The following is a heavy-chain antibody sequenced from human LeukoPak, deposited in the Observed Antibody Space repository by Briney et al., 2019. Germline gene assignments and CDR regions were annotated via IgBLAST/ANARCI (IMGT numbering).Heavy chain of an antibody. J-gene: IGHJ4*02. CDR2: IKQDGSEK. CDR1: GFTFSSYW. D-gene: IGHD3-10*01. Sequence: PGGSLRLSCAASGFTFSSYWMSWVRQAPGQGLEWVANIKQDGSEKYYVDSVKGRFTISRDNAKNSLYLQMNSLRAEDTAVYYCARGNGYGSGSPFDYWGQGTLVTVSS. V-gene: IGHV3-7*01. CDR3: ARGNGYGSGSPFDY.